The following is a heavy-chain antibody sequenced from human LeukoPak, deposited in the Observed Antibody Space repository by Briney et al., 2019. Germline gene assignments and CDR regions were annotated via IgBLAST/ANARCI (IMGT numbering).Heavy chain of an antibody. V-gene: IGHV4-39*02. D-gene: IGHD3-10*01. J-gene: IGHJ4*02. CDR3: AREGYDYYGSGTPQKRVDY. CDR2: IYYSGST. Sequence: SETLSLTCTVSGGSISSYYWGWIRQPPGKGLEWIGSIYYSGSTYYNPSLKSRVTISVDTSKNQFSLKLSSVTAADTAVYYCAREGYDYYGSGTPQKRVDYWGQGTLVTLSS. CDR1: GGSISSYY.